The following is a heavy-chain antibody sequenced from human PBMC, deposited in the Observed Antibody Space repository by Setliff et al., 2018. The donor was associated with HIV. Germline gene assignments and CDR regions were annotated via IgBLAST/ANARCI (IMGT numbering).Heavy chain of an antibody. J-gene: IGHJ6*03. D-gene: IGHD1-26*01. CDR3: ATWGGSPDGYFYYYMDV. CDR1: GYTFTRYD. CDR2: MNPNSGHT. V-gene: IGHV1-8*01. Sequence: ASVKVSCKASGYTFTRYDINWVRQATGQGLEWMGWMNPNSGHTGYAQKFQGRVTMTRDKSISTAYMELSRLGSDDTAVYYCATWGGSPDGYFYYYMDVWGKGTTVTVSS.